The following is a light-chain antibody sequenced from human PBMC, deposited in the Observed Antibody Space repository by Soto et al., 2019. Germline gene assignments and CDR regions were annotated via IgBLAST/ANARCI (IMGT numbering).Light chain of an antibody. J-gene: IGLJ2*01. Sequence: QSALTQPASVSGSPGQSITISCTGTSSDVGGYNYVSWYQQHPGKAPKLMIYDVSNRPSGVSNRFSGSKSGNTASLTISGLQAEDEADYHCSSYTSSSPNVVFGGGTQLTVL. CDR1: SSDVGGYNY. V-gene: IGLV2-14*01. CDR3: SSYTSSSPNVV. CDR2: DVS.